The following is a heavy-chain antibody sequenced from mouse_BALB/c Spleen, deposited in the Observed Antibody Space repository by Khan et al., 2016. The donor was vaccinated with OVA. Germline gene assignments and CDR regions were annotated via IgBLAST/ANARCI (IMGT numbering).Heavy chain of an antibody. Sequence: LVESGGGLVQPGGSLKLSCAASGFTFSSNTMSWVRQTPEKRLEWVAYITNGGGSTYYPDTVKGRFTISRDNAKNTLYLQMSSLKSEDTAMYYCARVPTVITTALDYWGKGTSVTVSS. V-gene: IGHV5-12-2*01. CDR3: ARVPTVITTALDY. CDR2: ITNGGGST. J-gene: IGHJ4*01. CDR1: GFTFSSNT. D-gene: IGHD1-2*01.